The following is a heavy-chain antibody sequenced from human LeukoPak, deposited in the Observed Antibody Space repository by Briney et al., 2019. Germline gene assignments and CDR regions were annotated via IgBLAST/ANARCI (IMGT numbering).Heavy chain of an antibody. V-gene: IGHV1-8*01. CDR3: ARKLAMDV. Sequence: GASVKVSCKASGYTFTTYDINWVRQATGQGLEWMGWMNPNSGNTGYAQKFRGRVTMTRNTSISTAYMELTSLRSEDTATYFCARKLAMDVWGQATTVTVSS. J-gene: IGHJ6*02. CDR2: MNPNSGNT. CDR1: GYTFTTYD.